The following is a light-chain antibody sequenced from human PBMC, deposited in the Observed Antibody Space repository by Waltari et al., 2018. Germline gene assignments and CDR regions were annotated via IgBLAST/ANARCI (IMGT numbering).Light chain of an antibody. CDR2: FDS. CDR1: NIGAKS. J-gene: IGLJ2*01. CDR3: QVWDTSADHLVV. V-gene: IGLV3-21*04. Sequence: SYVLTQPPSVSVAPGKTASITCGGNNIGAKSVDRYQQKPGQAPILLIYFDSDRPSGIPDRFSGSNSGHTATLTISRVEAGDEAAYYCQVWDTSADHLVVFGGGTNLTVV.